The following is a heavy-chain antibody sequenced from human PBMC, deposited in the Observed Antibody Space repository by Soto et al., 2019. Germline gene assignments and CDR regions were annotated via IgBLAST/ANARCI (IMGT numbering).Heavy chain of an antibody. CDR3: ARVCYYDSSGCFDY. V-gene: IGHV4-31*03. D-gene: IGHD3-22*01. CDR1: GGSISSGGYY. J-gene: IGHJ4*02. CDR2: IYYSGST. Sequence: SETLSLTCTVSGGSISSGGYYWSWIRQHPGKGLEWIGYIYYSGSTYYNPSLKSRVTISVDTSKNQFSLKLSSVTAADTAVYYCARVCYYDSSGCFDYWGQGTLVTVSS.